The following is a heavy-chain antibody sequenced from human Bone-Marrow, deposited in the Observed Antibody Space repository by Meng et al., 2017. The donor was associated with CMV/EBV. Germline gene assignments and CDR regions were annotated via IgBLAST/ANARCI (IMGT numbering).Heavy chain of an antibody. CDR2: ISGSGGST. D-gene: IGHD2/OR15-2a*01. Sequence: GGSLRLSCAASGFTFSSYAMSWVRQAPGKGLEWVSAISGSGGSTYYADSVRGRFTISRDNSKNTLHLQMNILRAEDTAVYYCARIYGHSAGYFYNAMDVWGQGTTVTVSS. J-gene: IGHJ6*02. V-gene: IGHV3-23*01. CDR3: ARIYGHSAGYFYNAMDV. CDR1: GFTFSSYA.